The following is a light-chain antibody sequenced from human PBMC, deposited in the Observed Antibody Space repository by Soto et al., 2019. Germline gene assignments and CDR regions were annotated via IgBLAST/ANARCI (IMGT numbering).Light chain of an antibody. J-gene: IGLJ2*01. V-gene: IGLV4-69*01. CDR1: SGHSSYA. CDR2: LNSDGSH. CDR3: QTWGTDIVV. Sequence: QPVLTQSPSASASLGASVKLTCTLSSGHSSYAIAWHQQQPEKGPRYLMKLNSDGSHSKGDGIPDRFSGSSSGAERYLTISSLQSEDVADYYCQTWGTDIVVFGGGTQLTVL.